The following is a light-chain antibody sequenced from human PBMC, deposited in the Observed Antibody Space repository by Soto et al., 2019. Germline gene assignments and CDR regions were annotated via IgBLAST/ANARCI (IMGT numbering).Light chain of an antibody. J-gene: IGKJ2*01. CDR2: AAS. Sequence: AIRMTQSPSSLSASTGDRVTITCRASQGISSYLAWYQQKPGQAPKLLIYAASTLQTGVPSRFSGSGSGTAFTLPISCLQAEDFATFYCRQHYSYPHTFGQGTKLEIK. V-gene: IGKV1-8*01. CDR1: QGISSY. CDR3: RQHYSYPHT.